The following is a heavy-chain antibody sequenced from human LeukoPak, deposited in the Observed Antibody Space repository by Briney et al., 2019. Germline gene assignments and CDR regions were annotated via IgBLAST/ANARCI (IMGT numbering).Heavy chain of an antibody. Sequence: PGGSLRLSCAASGFTFSSYGMHWVRQAPGKGLEWVAVISYDGSNKYYADSVKGRFTISRDNSENTLYLQMNSLRAEDTAVYYCARPGEYQLLFGVYYWGQGTLVTVSS. J-gene: IGHJ4*02. CDR1: GFTFSSYG. CDR2: ISYDGSNK. CDR3: ARPGEYQLLFGVYY. D-gene: IGHD2-2*01. V-gene: IGHV3-30*03.